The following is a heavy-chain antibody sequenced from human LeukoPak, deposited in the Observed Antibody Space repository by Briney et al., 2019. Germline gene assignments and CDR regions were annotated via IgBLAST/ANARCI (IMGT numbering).Heavy chain of an antibody. CDR2: ISDSGGGT. Sequence: GGSLRLSCAASGFTFNNFAMTWVRQAPGKGLQWVSAISDSGGGTYYADSVKGRFTVSRDNSKNMLYLQMNSLRAEDTAVYYCTKDWSASYWGQGTLVTVSS. CDR1: GFTFNNFA. CDR3: TKDWSASY. V-gene: IGHV3-23*01. J-gene: IGHJ4*02.